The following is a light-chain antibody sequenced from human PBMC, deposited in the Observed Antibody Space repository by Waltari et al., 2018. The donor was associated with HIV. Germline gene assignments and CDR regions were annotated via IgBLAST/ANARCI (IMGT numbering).Light chain of an antibody. Sequence: ELVLTQSPATLSLSPGARATLSCRASQSVDNDLAWVQQKPGQAPRLLTYDASNSATGIPARFSGSGSGTDFTLTISSLEPEDFAVYYCQQRSGWLLTFGGGTKVGIK. V-gene: IGKV3-11*01. CDR1: QSVDND. J-gene: IGKJ4*01. CDR3: QQRSGWLLT. CDR2: DAS.